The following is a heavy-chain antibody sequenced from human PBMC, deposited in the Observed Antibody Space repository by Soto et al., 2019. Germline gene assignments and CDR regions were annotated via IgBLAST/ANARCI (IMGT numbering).Heavy chain of an antibody. CDR2: INADNGNT. Sequence: ASVKVSCKASGYTFIDFVIHWVRQAPGQRLEWMGWINADNGNTKYSQKFQGRVTITRDTSASLAYMELSSLRFEDTAVYYCARVRNYYGSETYYPPDYWGQGTLVTVSS. D-gene: IGHD3-10*01. J-gene: IGHJ4*02. CDR1: GYTFIDFV. CDR3: ARVRNYYGSETYYPPDY. V-gene: IGHV1-3*01.